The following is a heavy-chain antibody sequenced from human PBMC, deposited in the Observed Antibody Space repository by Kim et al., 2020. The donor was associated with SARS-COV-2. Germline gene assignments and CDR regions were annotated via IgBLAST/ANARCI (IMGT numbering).Heavy chain of an antibody. CDR3: ATHKRFADYVDY. Sequence: SETLSLTCSVYGGSMTTSGYFWGWVRQPPGKGLECIGNVFYNGDTHYSPSLKSRVTMSVDTSKNQFSLKLTSVTAADTAVYYCATHKRFADYVDYWGQGIPVTVSS. CDR1: GGSMTTSGYF. J-gene: IGHJ4*01. D-gene: IGHD3-10*01. V-gene: IGHV4-39*01. CDR2: VFYNGDT.